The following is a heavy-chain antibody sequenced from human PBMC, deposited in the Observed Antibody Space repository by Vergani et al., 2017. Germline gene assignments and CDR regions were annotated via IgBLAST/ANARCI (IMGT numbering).Heavy chain of an antibody. CDR2: ISSSSSYI. D-gene: IGHD3-10*01. V-gene: IGHV3-21*01. J-gene: IGHJ5*02. Sequence: EVQLVESGGGLVKPGGSLRLSCAASGFTFSSYSMNWVRQAPGKGLEWVSSISSSSSYIYYADSVKGRFTISRDNAKNSLYLQMNSLRAEDTAVYYCARGMSRDGVLSIDPWGQGTLVTVTS. CDR1: GFTFSSYS. CDR3: ARGMSRDGVLSIDP.